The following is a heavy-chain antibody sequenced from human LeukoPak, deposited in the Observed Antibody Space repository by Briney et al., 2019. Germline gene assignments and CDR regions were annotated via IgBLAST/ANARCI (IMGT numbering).Heavy chain of an antibody. J-gene: IGHJ3*02. Sequence: SGTLSLTCAVSGGSISSSNWWSWVRQPPGKGLEWIGEIYHSGSTNYNPSLKSRVTISVDKSKNQFSLKLSSVTAADTAVYYCARDRLPAYYYGSGSYGKRNAFDIWGQGTMVTVSS. V-gene: IGHV4-4*02. CDR3: ARDRLPAYYYGSGSYGKRNAFDI. CDR2: IYHSGST. D-gene: IGHD3-10*01. CDR1: GGSISSSNW.